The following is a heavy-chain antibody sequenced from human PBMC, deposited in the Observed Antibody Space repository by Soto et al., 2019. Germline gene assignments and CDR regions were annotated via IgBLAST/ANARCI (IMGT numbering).Heavy chain of an antibody. J-gene: IGHJ4*02. CDR2: IIPILGIA. CDR1: GGTFSSYT. Sequence: GASVKVSCKASGGTFSSYTISWVRQAPGQGLEWMGRIIPILGIANYAQKFQGRVTITADKSTSTAYMELSSLRSEDTAVYYCARGTPLNFWAPAYFDYWGQGTLVTVSS. CDR3: ARGTPLNFWAPAYFDY. D-gene: IGHD3-3*01. V-gene: IGHV1-69*02.